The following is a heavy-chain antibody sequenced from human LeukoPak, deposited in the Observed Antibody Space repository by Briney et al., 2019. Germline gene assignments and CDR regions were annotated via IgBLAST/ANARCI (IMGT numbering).Heavy chain of an antibody. D-gene: IGHD3-10*01. CDR2: ISSNGGST. CDR1: GFTFSSYA. J-gene: IGHJ4*02. CDR3: ARAPHWDCYYGSGSYYDY. Sequence: GGSLRLSCAASGFTFSSYAMHWVRQAPGKGLEYVSAISSNGGSTYYANSVKGRFTISRDNSKNTLYLQMGSLRAEDMAVYYCARAPHWDCYYGSGSYYDYWGQGTLVTVSS. V-gene: IGHV3-64*01.